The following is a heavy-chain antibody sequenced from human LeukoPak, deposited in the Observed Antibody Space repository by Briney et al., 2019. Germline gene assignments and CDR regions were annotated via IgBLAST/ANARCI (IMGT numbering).Heavy chain of an antibody. CDR1: GGSFSGYY. V-gene: IGHV4-31*11. D-gene: IGHD2-2*02. CDR3: ARDRRYCSSTSCYTATRFDY. Sequence: SETLSLTCAVYGGSFSGYYWSWIRQHPGKGLEWIGYIYYSGSTYYNPSLKSRVTISVDTSKNQFSLKLSSVTAADTAVYYCARDRRYCSSTSCYTATRFDYWGQGTLVTVSS. CDR2: IYYSGST. J-gene: IGHJ4*02.